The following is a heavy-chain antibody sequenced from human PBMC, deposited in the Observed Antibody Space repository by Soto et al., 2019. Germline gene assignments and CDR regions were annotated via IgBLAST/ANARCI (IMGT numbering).Heavy chain of an antibody. CDR3: GRWEAVYSSGRYAIDY. J-gene: IGHJ4*02. CDR2: IKGDGGEI. D-gene: IGHD6-19*01. CDR1: GFSCNNYW. V-gene: IGHV3-7*01. Sequence: PGGFLRLSCGASGFSCNNYWMTWVRQAPGKGLEWVASIKGDGGEIYYVDSVKGRFTISRDNGQNSLSLQMKSLRGEDTAIYYCGRWEAVYSSGRYAIDYWGQGTMVTVSS.